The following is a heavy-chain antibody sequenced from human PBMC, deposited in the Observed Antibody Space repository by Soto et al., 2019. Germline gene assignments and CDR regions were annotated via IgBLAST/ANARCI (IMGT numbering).Heavy chain of an antibody. D-gene: IGHD2-21*02. CDR3: AHGSCFGADCYPNPYFDF. CDR2: IYWDDDK. CDR1: GFSLSTTEEG. V-gene: IGHV2-5*02. J-gene: IGHJ4*02. Sequence: QITLKESGPPLVKPTQTLTLTCTFSGFSLSTTEEGVGWIRQPPGKAPEWLALIYWDDDKRYSPSLKTRLTITKDTHKNQVVLTVTNVDPVDTATYYCAHGSCFGADCYPNPYFDFWGQGILVTVSS.